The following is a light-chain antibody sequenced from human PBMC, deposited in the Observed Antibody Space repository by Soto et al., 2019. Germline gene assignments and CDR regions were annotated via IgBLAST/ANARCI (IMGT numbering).Light chain of an antibody. CDR3: QQYNSQST. CDR1: QSMSNW. CDR2: KAS. J-gene: IGKJ1*01. Sequence: DIQMTQSPSTLSASVGDRVTITCRASQSMSNWLAWYQQKPGKAPKLLIYKASSLESGVPSRFSGSGSGTEFTLTISRLQPDDSAIYHCQQYNSQSTFGQGTKVEI. V-gene: IGKV1-5*03.